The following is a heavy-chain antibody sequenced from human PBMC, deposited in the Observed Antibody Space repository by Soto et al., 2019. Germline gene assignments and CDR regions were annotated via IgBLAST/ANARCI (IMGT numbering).Heavy chain of an antibody. CDR2: ISWNSATI. J-gene: IGHJ4*02. CDR1: GFNFDDYG. Sequence: EVQLLESGGGLVQPGRSLTLSCEASGFNFDDYGMHLVRQVPGKGLEWVSGISWNSATIDYADSVKGRCIITRDNAKKSLSLQMNSLRGSDAALYYWENESGYDWAIYTWCQGPLVPVSS. V-gene: IGHV3-9*01. D-gene: IGHD5-12*01. CDR3: ENESGYDWAIYT.